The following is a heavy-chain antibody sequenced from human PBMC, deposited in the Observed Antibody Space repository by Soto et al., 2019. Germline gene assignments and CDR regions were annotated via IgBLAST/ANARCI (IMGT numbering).Heavy chain of an antibody. CDR3: AREVRGSYRYYFDY. CDR1: GYTFTGYY. CDR2: INPNSGGT. J-gene: IGHJ4*02. D-gene: IGHD1-26*01. V-gene: IGHV1-2*02. Sequence: ASVKVSCKASGYTFTGYYMHWVRQAPGQGLEWMGWINPNSGGTNYAQKFQGRVTMTTDTSTSTAYMELRSLRSDDTAVYYCAREVRGSYRYYFDYWGQGTLVTVSS.